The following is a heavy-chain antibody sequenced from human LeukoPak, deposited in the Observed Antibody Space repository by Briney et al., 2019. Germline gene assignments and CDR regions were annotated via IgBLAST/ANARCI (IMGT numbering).Heavy chain of an antibody. CDR1: GYSFTSYW. J-gene: IGHJ4*02. D-gene: IGHD3-10*01. CDR2: IYPGDSDT. V-gene: IGHV5-51*01. CDR3: ARLPEARGDY. Sequence: GEPLKISCKGSGYSFTSYWIGWVRQMPGKGLERMGIIYPGDSDTRYSQSFQGQVTISADKSISTAYLQWSSLKASDTAMYYCARLPEARGDYWGQGTLVTVSS.